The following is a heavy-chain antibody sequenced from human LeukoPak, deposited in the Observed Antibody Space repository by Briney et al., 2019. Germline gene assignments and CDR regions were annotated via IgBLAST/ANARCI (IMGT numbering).Heavy chain of an antibody. V-gene: IGHV3-30*03. J-gene: IGHJ4*02. Sequence: GGSLRLSCAASGFTFSSYDLHWVRQAPGKGLEWVAVIAHDGGDKYYADSVKGRFTISRDNSKNTLYLQMNSLRAEDTAVYYCYNFDSRTPFDYWGQGTLVTVSS. CDR1: GFTFSSYD. D-gene: IGHD3-22*01. CDR3: YNFDSRTPFDY. CDR2: IAHDGGDK.